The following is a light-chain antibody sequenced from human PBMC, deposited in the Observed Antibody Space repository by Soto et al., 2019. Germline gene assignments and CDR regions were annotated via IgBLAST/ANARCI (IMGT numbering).Light chain of an antibody. CDR2: KAS. Sequence: DIQMTQSPSTLSASVGDRVTITCRASESISGWLAWYQQKPGKAPKLVIFKASTLESGVPSRFSGSGSGTEFTLCISSLQPDDFAIYYCQQYSSYPRTFGQGTKVEIK. V-gene: IGKV1-5*03. CDR3: QQYSSYPRT. CDR1: ESISGW. J-gene: IGKJ1*01.